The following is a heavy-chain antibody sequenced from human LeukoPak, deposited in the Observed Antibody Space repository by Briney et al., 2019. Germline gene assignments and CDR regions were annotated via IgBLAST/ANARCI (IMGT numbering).Heavy chain of an antibody. D-gene: IGHD1-20*01. J-gene: IGHJ6*02. CDR3: AKEKFIGLGWPSQITGTTLYGMDV. CDR1: GFTFDDYA. Sequence: GGSLRLSCAASGFTFDDYAMHWVRQAPGKGLEWVSLISGDGGSTYYADSVKGRFTISRDNSKNSLYLQMNSLRTEDTALYYCAKEKFIGLGWPSQITGTTLYGMDVWGQGTTVTVSS. V-gene: IGHV3-43*02. CDR2: ISGDGGST.